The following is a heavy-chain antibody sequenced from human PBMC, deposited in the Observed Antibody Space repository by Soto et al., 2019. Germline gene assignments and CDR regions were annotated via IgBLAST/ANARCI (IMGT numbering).Heavy chain of an antibody. CDR2: IYYSGST. J-gene: IGHJ4*02. Sequence: PSETLSLTCTVSGGSISSGGYYWSWIRQHPGKGLEWIGYIYYSGSTYYNPSLKSRVTISVDTSKNQFSLKLSSVTAADTAVYYCAREGGSGSLWDQFFDYWGQGTLVTVSS. CDR3: AREGGSGSLWDQFFDY. V-gene: IGHV4-31*03. D-gene: IGHD3-10*01. CDR1: GGSISSGGYY.